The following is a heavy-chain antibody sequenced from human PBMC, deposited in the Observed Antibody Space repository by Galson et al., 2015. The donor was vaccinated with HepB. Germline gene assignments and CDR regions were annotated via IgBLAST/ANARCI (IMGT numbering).Heavy chain of an antibody. J-gene: IGHJ4*02. CDR3: ARAPGYSGYEVPDYFDY. V-gene: IGHV4-31*03. CDR2: IYYSGST. D-gene: IGHD5-12*01. CDR1: GGSISSGGYY. Sequence: TLSLTCTVSGGSISSGGYYWSWIRQHPGKGLEWIGYIYYSGSTYYNPSLKSRVTISVDTSKNQFSLKLSSVTAADTAVYYCARAPGYSGYEVPDYFDYWGQGTLVTVSS.